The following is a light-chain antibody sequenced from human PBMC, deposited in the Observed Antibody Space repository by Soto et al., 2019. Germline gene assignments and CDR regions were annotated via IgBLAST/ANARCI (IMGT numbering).Light chain of an antibody. CDR2: AAS. V-gene: IGKV1-17*01. CDR1: RGIRND. CDR3: LQHNNYPPT. Sequence: DIQMPQSPSSLTASVGGRVTITCRASRGIRNDLVWYQQKPGKAPKRLIYAASSLQSGVPSRFSGSGSGTEFTLTISSLQPEDFATYYCLQHNNYPPTFGQGTKVEIK. J-gene: IGKJ1*01.